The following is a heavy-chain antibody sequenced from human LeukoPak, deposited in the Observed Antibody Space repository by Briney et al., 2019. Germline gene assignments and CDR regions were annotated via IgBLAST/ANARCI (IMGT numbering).Heavy chain of an antibody. CDR1: GFIFRNYA. V-gene: IGHV3-23*01. CDR3: AKESGALGAPLYDY. CDR2: ISDNGGGT. Sequence: GGSLRLSCGASGFIFRNYAMSWVRQAPGEGLEWVSGISDNGGGTYYADSVKGRFTISRDNSKNMLYLQMNSLRAEDTAVYYCAKESGALGAPLYDYWGQGILVTGSS. D-gene: IGHD4/OR15-4a*01. J-gene: IGHJ4*02.